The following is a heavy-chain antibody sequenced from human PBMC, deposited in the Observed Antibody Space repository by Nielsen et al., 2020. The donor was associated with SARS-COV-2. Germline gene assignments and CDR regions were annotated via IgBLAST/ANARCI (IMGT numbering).Heavy chain of an antibody. D-gene: IGHD3-22*01. Sequence: GESLKISCAASGFTFSSYAMSWVRQAPGKGLEWVSAISGSGGSTYYADSVKGRFTISRDNSKNTLYLQMNSLRAEDTAVYYCAKDRYYYDSSGYSLSYLDYWGQGTLVTVSS. J-gene: IGHJ4*02. CDR2: ISGSGGST. CDR3: AKDRYYYDSSGYSLSYLDY. CDR1: GFTFSSYA. V-gene: IGHV3-23*01.